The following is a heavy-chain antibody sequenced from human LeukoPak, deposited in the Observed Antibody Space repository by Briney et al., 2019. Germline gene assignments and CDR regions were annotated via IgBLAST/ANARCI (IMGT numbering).Heavy chain of an antibody. CDR2: IYYRGNT. J-gene: IGHJ4*02. CDR3: ARASSGYYWDFDY. CDR1: GDSISSYNYF. Sequence: SKTLSLTCTGSGDSISSYNYFWGWIRQPPGKGLEWVGSIYYRGNTYYNPSLKSRVTLSADTSKNQFSLKVTSVTAADTAVYYCARASSGYYWDFDYWGQGALVTVPS. V-gene: IGHV4-39*01. D-gene: IGHD3-22*01.